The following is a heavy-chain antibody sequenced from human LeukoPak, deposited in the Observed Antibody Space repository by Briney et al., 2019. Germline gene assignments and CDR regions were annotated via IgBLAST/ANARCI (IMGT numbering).Heavy chain of an antibody. V-gene: IGHV4-59*08. CDR1: GGSISSYY. J-gene: IGHJ6*02. D-gene: IGHD4-23*01. Sequence: MSSETLSLTCTVSGGSISSYYWSWIRQPPGKGLEWIGYIYYSGSTNYNPSLKSRVTISVDTSKNQFSLKLSSVTAADTAVYYCARHYGGYYYYGMDVWGQGTTVTVSS. CDR3: ARHYGGYYYYGMDV. CDR2: IYYSGST.